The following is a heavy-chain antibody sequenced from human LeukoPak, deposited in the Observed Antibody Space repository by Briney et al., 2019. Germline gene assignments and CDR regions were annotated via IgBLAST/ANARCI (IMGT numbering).Heavy chain of an antibody. Sequence: PGGSLRLSCAASGFTFSSYEMNWVRQAPGKGLEWVSGINWNGGSTGYADSVKGRFTISRDNAKNSLYLQMNSLRAEDTALYYCARDRGYYYDSSGDGYFDYWGQGTLVTVSS. CDR2: INWNGGST. CDR1: GFTFSSYE. J-gene: IGHJ4*02. D-gene: IGHD3-22*01. V-gene: IGHV3-20*04. CDR3: ARDRGYYYDSSGDGYFDY.